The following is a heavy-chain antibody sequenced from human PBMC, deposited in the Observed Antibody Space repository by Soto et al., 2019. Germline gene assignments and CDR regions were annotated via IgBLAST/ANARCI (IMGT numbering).Heavy chain of an antibody. CDR2: IGGYNGNT. CDR3: ARGGGPHKDYDLDV. V-gene: IGHV1-18*01. CDR1: GYNFVSHG. D-gene: IGHD3-16*01. Sequence: QIHLVQSGPEVKKPGASVNVSCKTSGYNFVSHGITWVRQVPGQGLEWWGWIGGYNGNTDYAQKLKGRITMTTEISTSTAYVAMKSLRPDDPGVYYCARGGGPHKDYDLDVGGQGTTLTVSS. J-gene: IGHJ6*03.